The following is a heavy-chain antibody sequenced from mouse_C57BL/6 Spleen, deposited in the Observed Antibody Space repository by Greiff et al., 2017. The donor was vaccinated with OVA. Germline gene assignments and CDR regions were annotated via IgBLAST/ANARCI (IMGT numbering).Heavy chain of an antibody. CDR3: TTSVVATRYFDV. Sequence: VQLQQSGAELVRPGASVKLSCTASGFNIKDYYMHWVKQRPEQGLEWIGRIDPEDGDTEYAPKFQGKATMTSDTSSNTAYLQLSSLTSEDTAVDYCTTSVVATRYFDVWGTGTTVTVSS. CDR1: GFNIKDYY. CDR2: IDPEDGDT. J-gene: IGHJ1*03. V-gene: IGHV14-1*01. D-gene: IGHD1-1*01.